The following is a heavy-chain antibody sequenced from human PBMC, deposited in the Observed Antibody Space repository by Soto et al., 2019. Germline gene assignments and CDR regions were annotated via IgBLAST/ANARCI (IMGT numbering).Heavy chain of an antibody. CDR3: ARSHCSGGSCYAPTFAY. D-gene: IGHD2-15*01. J-gene: IGHJ4*02. Sequence: QVQLVQSGAEVKKPGSSVKVSCKASGGTFSSYAISWVRQAPGQGLEWMGGIIPIFGTANYAQKFQGRVTITADESTSTAYMELSSLRSEDTAVYYCARSHCSGGSCYAPTFAYWGQGTLVTVSS. V-gene: IGHV1-69*01. CDR2: IIPIFGTA. CDR1: GGTFSSYA.